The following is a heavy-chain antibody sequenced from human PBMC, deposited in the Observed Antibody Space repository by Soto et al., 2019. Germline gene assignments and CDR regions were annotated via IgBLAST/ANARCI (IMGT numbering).Heavy chain of an antibody. J-gene: IGHJ4*02. V-gene: IGHV3-21*01. Sequence: EVQLVESGGGLVKPGGSLRLSCAVSGFTFSSYSMMWVRQAPGKGLEWISAISSGSTYKYYADSVKGRFTISRDNAKNSLDFQMNSLRAEDTAVYYCARDRLVTTVTVDYWGQGTLVTVST. CDR1: GFTFSSYS. D-gene: IGHD4-17*01. CDR2: ISSGSTYK. CDR3: ARDRLVTTVTVDY.